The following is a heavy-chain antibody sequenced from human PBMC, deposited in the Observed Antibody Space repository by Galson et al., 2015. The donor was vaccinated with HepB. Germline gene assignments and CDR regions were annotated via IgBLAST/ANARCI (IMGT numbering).Heavy chain of an antibody. CDR2: VYHTGST. CDR1: SGSINRGGYY. J-gene: IGHJ4*02. CDR3: ARLAPELPFEF. Sequence: TLSLTCTVSSGSINRGGYYWTWIRQFPGGGLEWIGYVYHTGSTHYNSALKSRLSLSIDISTNQFSLKLTPATAADTAVYFCARLAPELPFEFWGQGLMVSVSS. V-gene: IGHV4-31*03. D-gene: IGHD3-10*01.